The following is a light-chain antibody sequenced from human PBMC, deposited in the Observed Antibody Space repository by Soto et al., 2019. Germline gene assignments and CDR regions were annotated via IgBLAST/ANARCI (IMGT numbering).Light chain of an antibody. CDR1: QSLASNF. CDR3: QQYGSSLSWT. V-gene: IGKV3-20*01. Sequence: EIVLTQSPGTLSLSPGERATLSCRASQSLASNFLAWYQQKPGQPPRLLIYGASRRATGIPGRFSGSGSGTDFTLTISRLEPEDFAVYYCQQYGSSLSWTFGQGTKVEIK. J-gene: IGKJ1*01. CDR2: GAS.